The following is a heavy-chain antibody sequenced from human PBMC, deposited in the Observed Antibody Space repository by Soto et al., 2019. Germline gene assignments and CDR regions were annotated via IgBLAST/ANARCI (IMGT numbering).Heavy chain of an antibody. D-gene: IGHD6-6*01. CDR3: ARGEPIAARRVGVYYYYGMDV. J-gene: IGHJ6*02. CDR2: IYTSGST. V-gene: IGHV4-4*07. Sequence: SETLSLTCTVSGGSISSYYWSWIRQPAGKGLEWIGRIYTSGSTNYNPSLKGRVTMSVDTSKNQFSLKLSSVTAADTAVYYCARGEPIAARRVGVYYYYGMDVWGQGTTVTVSS. CDR1: GGSISSYY.